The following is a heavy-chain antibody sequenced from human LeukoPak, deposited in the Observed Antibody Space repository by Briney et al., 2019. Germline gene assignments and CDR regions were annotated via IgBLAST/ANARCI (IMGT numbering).Heavy chain of an antibody. J-gene: IGHJ3*01. CDR3: ARDQGYCTSVSCRGDAFDV. CDR2: INEDGSQK. Sequence: SGGSLRLSCAASGFMLSSHWMSWVRQVPGKGPEGVANINEDGSQKYYVDSVKGWFTISRDNAENSLSLHMNSLKAEDTAVYYCARDQGYCTSVSCRGDAFDVWGQGSMVSVSA. V-gene: IGHV3-7*01. D-gene: IGHD2-2*01. CDR1: GFMLSSHW.